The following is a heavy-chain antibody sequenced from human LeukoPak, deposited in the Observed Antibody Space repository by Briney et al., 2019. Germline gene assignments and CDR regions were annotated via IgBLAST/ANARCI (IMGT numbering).Heavy chain of an antibody. CDR1: GFTFSSYW. CDR2: IKQDGSEK. Sequence: GGSLRLSCVASGFTFSSYWMSWVRQAPGKGLEWVANIKQDGSEKYYVDSVKGRFTISRDNAKNSLYLQMNSLRAEDTAVYYCARVEWELLLYYYFDYWGQGTLVTVSS. D-gene: IGHD1-26*01. V-gene: IGHV3-7*01. CDR3: ARVEWELLLYYYFDY. J-gene: IGHJ4*02.